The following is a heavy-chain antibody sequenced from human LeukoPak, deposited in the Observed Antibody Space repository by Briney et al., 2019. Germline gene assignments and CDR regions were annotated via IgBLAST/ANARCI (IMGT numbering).Heavy chain of an antibody. CDR1: GFTFSSYA. Sequence: PGGSLRLSCAASGFTFSSYAMSWVRQAPGKGLEWVSAISGSGGSTYYADSVKGRFTISRDNSKNTLYLQMNSLRAEDTAVYYCAKDRHYYDSSGYLDYWGQGTLVTVSS. CDR2: ISGSGGST. V-gene: IGHV3-23*01. D-gene: IGHD3-22*01. CDR3: AKDRHYYDSSGYLDY. J-gene: IGHJ4*02.